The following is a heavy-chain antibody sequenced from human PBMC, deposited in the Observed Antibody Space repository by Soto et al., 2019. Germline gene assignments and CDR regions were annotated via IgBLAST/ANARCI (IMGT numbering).Heavy chain of an antibody. J-gene: IGHJ4*02. Sequence: PGGSLRLSCAASGFTFSSYGMHWVRQAPGKGLEWVAVISYDGSNKYYADSVKGRFTISRDNSKNTLYLQMNSLRAEDTAVYYCAKVGCSGGSCYHTAYYFDYWGQGTLVTVSS. V-gene: IGHV3-30*18. CDR1: GFTFSSYG. CDR2: ISYDGSNK. D-gene: IGHD2-15*01. CDR3: AKVGCSGGSCYHTAYYFDY.